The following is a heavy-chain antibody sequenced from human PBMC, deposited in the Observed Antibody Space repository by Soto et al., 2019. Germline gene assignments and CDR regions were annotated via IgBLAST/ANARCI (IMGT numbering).Heavy chain of an antibody. D-gene: IGHD3-10*01. Sequence: SETLSLTCTVSGGSVSSGSYYWSWIRQPPGKGLEWIGYIYYSGSTNYNPSLKSRVTISVDTSKNQFSLKLSSVTAADTAVYYCARVVTGRWLQVDYWGQGTLVTVSS. CDR3: ARVVTGRWLQVDY. J-gene: IGHJ4*02. CDR1: GGSVSSGSYY. V-gene: IGHV4-61*01. CDR2: IYYSGST.